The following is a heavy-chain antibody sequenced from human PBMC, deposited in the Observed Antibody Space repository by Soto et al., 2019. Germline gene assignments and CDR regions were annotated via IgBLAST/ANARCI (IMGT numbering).Heavy chain of an antibody. V-gene: IGHV1-69*12. J-gene: IGHJ5*02. CDR2: IIPIFGTA. D-gene: IGHD3-22*01. CDR1: GGTFSSYA. Sequence: QVQLVQSGAEVKKPGSSVKVSCKASGGTFSSYAITWVRQAPGQGLEWMGGIIPIFGTANYAQKFQARVTIPADESTSTAKRERSSLRSENPAVYYCGRDRGPSSVYSPYWFAPGGQGPLVTVSS. CDR3: GRDRGPSSVYSPYWFAP.